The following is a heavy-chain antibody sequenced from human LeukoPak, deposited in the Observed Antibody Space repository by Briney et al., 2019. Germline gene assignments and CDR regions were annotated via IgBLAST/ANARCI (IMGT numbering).Heavy chain of an antibody. CDR2: IYYSGST. CDR1: GYSISSDNW. D-gene: IGHD6-13*01. CDR3: AKKIAAAAWFDP. J-gene: IGHJ5*02. V-gene: IGHV4-28*01. Sequence: SDTLSLTCAVSGYSISSDNWWGWIRQPPLKGLEGIGYIYYSGSTYYNPSLKSRVTMSVDTSTNQFSLQMMCVTAAAKSVYYCAKKIAAAAWFDPWGQGTLVTVSS.